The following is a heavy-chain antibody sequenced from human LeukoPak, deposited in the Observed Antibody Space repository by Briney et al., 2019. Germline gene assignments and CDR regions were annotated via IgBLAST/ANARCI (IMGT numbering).Heavy chain of an antibody. CDR1: GGSFSGYY. D-gene: IGHD6-19*01. V-gene: IGHV4-34*01. Sequence: PSETLSLTCAVYGGSFSGYYWSLIRQPPGKGLEWIGEINHSGSTNYNPSLKSRVTISVDTSKNQFSLRLSSVTAADTAVYYCARVLEGSSGQHWYFDLWGRGTLVTVSS. J-gene: IGHJ2*01. CDR2: INHSGST. CDR3: ARVLEGSSGQHWYFDL.